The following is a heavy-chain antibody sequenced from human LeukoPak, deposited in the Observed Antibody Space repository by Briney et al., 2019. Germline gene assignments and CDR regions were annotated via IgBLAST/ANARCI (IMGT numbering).Heavy chain of an antibody. CDR1: GGSISSNY. CDR3: ARGTTVSLHWYFDL. CDR2: IYYSGST. D-gene: IGHD4-17*01. J-gene: IGHJ2*01. Sequence: PSETLPLTCIVSGGSISSNYWSWIRQPPGKGLEWIGYIYYSGSTNYNPSLKSRVSISVDTSKNQFSLKVNSVTAADTAVYYCARGTTVSLHWYFDLWGRGTLVTVSS. V-gene: IGHV4-59*01.